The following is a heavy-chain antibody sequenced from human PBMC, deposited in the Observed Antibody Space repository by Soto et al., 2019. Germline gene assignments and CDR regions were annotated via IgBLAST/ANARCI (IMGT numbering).Heavy chain of an antibody. Sequence: QVQLQESGPGLVRPSETLSLTCTVSGASIRTSYWTWIRQPPGKGLEWIAYIYHSGPTNYNPSLKSRATISADTSKNQLSLKLNSVTAADTAVYYCARLPAVSGSLAWFDPWGQGTLVIVSS. CDR3: ARLPAVSGSLAWFDP. CDR2: IYHSGPT. J-gene: IGHJ5*02. D-gene: IGHD3-10*01. CDR1: GASIRTSY. V-gene: IGHV4-59*08.